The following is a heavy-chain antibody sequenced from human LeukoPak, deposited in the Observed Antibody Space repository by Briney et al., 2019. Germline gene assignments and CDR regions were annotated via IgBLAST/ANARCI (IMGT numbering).Heavy chain of an antibody. CDR1: GFTFSSNA. CDR2: VSGSGGST. D-gene: IGHD3-10*01. CDR3: ARGKGHDTSSTDY. V-gene: IGHV3-23*01. Sequence: GGSLRLSCAASGFTFSSNAMSWVRQAPGKGLEWVSTVSGSGGSTYYADSVKGRFTISRDNSKNTLYLQMNSLRAEDTAAYYCARGKGHDTSSTDYWGQGTLVTVSS. J-gene: IGHJ4*02.